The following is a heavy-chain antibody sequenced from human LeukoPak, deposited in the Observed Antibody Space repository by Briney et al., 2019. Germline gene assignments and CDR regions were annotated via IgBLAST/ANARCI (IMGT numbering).Heavy chain of an antibody. V-gene: IGHV3-9*01. CDR2: ISWNSGSI. Sequence: GGSLRLSCAASGFTFSSYAMHWVRQAPGKGLEWVSGISWNSGSIGYADSVKGRFTISRDNAKNSLYLQMNSLRAEDTALYYCARARDSSGYYYHPDAFDIWGQGTMVTVSS. CDR3: ARARDSSGYYYHPDAFDI. CDR1: GFTFSSYA. J-gene: IGHJ3*02. D-gene: IGHD3-22*01.